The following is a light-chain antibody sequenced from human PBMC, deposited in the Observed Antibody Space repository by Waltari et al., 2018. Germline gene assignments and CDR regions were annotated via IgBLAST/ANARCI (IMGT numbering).Light chain of an antibody. Sequence: DIVMTQSPDSLAVSLGERATINCKSSQSVMYSSNNKDYLAWYQQKPGQPPKLLIYWASTRESGVPDRFSGSGSATNFTLTISSLQAEDVAVYWCQQYITSPVTFGQGTRLEIK. J-gene: IGKJ5*01. CDR3: QQYITSPVT. V-gene: IGKV4-1*01. CDR2: WAS. CDR1: QSVMYSSNNKDY.